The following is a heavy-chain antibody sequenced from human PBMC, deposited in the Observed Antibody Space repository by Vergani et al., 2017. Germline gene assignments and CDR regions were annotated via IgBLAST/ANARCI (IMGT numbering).Heavy chain of an antibody. Sequence: QVQLVQSGAEVKKPGSSVKVSCKASGGTFSSYAISWVRQAPGQGLEWMGGMIPIFGTANYAQKFQGRVTITADKSTSTAYMELSSLRSEDTAVYYCASILCSSTSCYTGAFEIWGQGTMVTVSS. V-gene: IGHV1-69*06. CDR2: MIPIFGTA. CDR1: GGTFSSYA. J-gene: IGHJ3*02. D-gene: IGHD2-2*02. CDR3: ASILCSSTSCYTGAFEI.